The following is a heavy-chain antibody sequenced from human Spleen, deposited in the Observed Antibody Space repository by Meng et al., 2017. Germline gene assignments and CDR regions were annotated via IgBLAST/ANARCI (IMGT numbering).Heavy chain of an antibody. D-gene: IGHD6-19*01. V-gene: IGHV4-38-2*02. CDR3: ARDVSVAGVGC. Sequence: GSLRLSCTVSGYSISSGYYWGWIRQPPGKGLEWIGSIYHSGSTYYNPSLKSRVTILVDTSKNQFSLKLSSVTAADTAVYYCARDVSVAGVGCWGQGTLVTVSS. CDR1: GYSISSGYY. CDR2: IYHSGST. J-gene: IGHJ4*02.